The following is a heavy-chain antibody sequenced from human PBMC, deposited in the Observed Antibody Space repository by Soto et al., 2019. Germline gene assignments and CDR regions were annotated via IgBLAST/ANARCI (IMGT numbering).Heavy chain of an antibody. CDR3: AAGGGPTVTTGYYYYGMDV. V-gene: IGHV1-3*01. CDR1: GYTFTSYA. D-gene: IGHD4-17*01. J-gene: IGHJ6*02. CDR2: INAGNGNT. Sequence: GASVKVSCKASGYTFTSYAMHWVRQAPGQRLEWMGWINAGNGNTKYSQKFQGRVTITRDTSASTAYMELSSLRSEDTAVYYCAAGGGPTVTTGYYYYGMDVWGQGTTVPVSS.